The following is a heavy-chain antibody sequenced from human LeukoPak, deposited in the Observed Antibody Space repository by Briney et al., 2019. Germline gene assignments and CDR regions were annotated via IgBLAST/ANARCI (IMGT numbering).Heavy chain of an antibody. CDR1: GYTFTSYE. J-gene: IGHJ4*02. CDR2: ISAYNGNT. D-gene: IGHD6-19*01. Sequence: ASVKVSCKASGYTFTSYEISWVRQAPGQGLEWMAWISAYNGNTNYAQNLQGRVTMTIDTSTSTAYMELRSLRSDDTAVYYCARHSSGWSFYFDYWGQGTLVTVSS. CDR3: ARHSSGWSFYFDY. V-gene: IGHV1-18*01.